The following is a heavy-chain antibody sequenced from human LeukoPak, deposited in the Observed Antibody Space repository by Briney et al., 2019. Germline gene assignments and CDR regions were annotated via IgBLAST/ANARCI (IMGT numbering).Heavy chain of an antibody. CDR2: IISTTDGGTT. D-gene: IGHD1-26*01. CDR1: GFTFSNAW. V-gene: IGHV3-15*01. J-gene: IGHJ4*02. Sequence: GGSLRLSCAASGFTFSNAWMSWVRQAPGKGLEWVGRIISTTDGGTTDYAAPVKGRFTISRDDSEDTLYLQMNSLKTEDTAVYYCTTTGGTTTRFVDYWGQGTLVTVSS. CDR3: TTTGGTTTRFVDY.